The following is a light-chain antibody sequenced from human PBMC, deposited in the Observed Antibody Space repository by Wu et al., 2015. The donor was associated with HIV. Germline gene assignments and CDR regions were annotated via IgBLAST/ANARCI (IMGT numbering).Light chain of an antibody. CDR1: EDIRNE. V-gene: IGKV1-6*01. Sequence: AIQMTQSPSFLSASVGDRVTITCRASEDIRNELGWYQQKPGRAPMVLVSSASTLQSGVPARFSGSGSGTAFTLTISSLRPEDFATYYCLQHYNYPWTFGQGTKV. CDR3: LQHYNYPWT. J-gene: IGKJ1*01. CDR2: SAS.